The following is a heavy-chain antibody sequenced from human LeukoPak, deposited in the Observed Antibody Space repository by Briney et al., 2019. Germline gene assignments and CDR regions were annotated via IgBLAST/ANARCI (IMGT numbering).Heavy chain of an antibody. CDR1: GFTFSSYS. D-gene: IGHD2-8*01. Sequence: AGGSLRLSCAASGFTFSSYSVNWVRQAPGKGLEWVSSISSSSSYIYYADSVKGRFTISRDNAKNSLYLQMNILRAEDSAVYYCARERCTNGVCFGFDYWGQGTLVTVSS. V-gene: IGHV3-21*01. CDR3: ARERCTNGVCFGFDY. J-gene: IGHJ4*02. CDR2: ISSSSSYI.